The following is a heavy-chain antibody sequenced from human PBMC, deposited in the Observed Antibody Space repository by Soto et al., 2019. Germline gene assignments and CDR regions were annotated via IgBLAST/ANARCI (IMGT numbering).Heavy chain of an antibody. D-gene: IGHD6-6*01. CDR1: GYSFTSYD. CDR3: ARVSMGSSSEDFQH. CDR2: MNPNSGNT. Sequence: QVQLVQSGAEVKKPGASVKVSCKASGYSFTSYDINWVRQATGQGLEWMGWMNPNSGNTGYAQKFQGRVTMTRNTAISTAYMERSSLRSEDTAVYYCARVSMGSSSEDFQHWGQCTLVTVSS. V-gene: IGHV1-8*01. J-gene: IGHJ1*01.